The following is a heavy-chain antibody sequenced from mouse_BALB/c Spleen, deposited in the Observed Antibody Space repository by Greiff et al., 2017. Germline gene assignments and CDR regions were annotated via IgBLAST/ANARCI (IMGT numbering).Heavy chain of an antibody. D-gene: IGHD1-1*01. CDR2: ICSGGST. V-gene: IGHV2-5-1*01. Sequence: QVQLQQSGPSLVQPSQSLSISCTASGFSLTIYGVHWVRQSPGKGLEWLGVICSGGSTDYNAAFMSRRSITKDNSKSKDFFIMNSLQADDTAIYYCAKKCWGSSYLDNGGQGPTLTVS. J-gene: IGHJ2*01. CDR1: GFSLTIYG. CDR3: AKKCWGSSYLDN.